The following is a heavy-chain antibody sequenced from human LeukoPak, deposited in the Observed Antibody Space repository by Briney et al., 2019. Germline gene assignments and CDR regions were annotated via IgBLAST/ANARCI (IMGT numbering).Heavy chain of an antibody. J-gene: IGHJ4*02. CDR1: GFTLSSSW. D-gene: IGHD3-22*01. V-gene: IGHV3-7*01. CDR3: ARDRALYDSRRGYYYTEDDY. CDR2: INQDGSEK. Sequence: GGSLRLSCAASGFTLSSSWMSWVRQTPGKGLERVANINQDGSEKYSVDSVKGRFTISRDNAKSSLYLQMNSLRADDTAVYYCARDRALYDSRRGYYYTEDDYWGQGTLVTVSS.